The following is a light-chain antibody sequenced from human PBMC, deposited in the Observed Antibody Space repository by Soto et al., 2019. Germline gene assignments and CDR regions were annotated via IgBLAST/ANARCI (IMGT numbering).Light chain of an antibody. CDR1: RSVTNN. CDR3: QQYYNWPPHT. V-gene: IGKV3-15*01. Sequence: DIMMTQSPATLSVSPGERATLSCRASRSVTNNLAWYQQKPGQAHRLLIYGASTRATGIPARFSGSGSGTEFTLTISSLQSEDFAVYYCQQYYNWPPHTFGQGTKVDIK. CDR2: GAS. J-gene: IGKJ1*01.